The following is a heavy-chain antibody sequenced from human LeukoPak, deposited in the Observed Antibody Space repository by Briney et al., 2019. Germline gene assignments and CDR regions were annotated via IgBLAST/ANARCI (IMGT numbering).Heavy chain of an antibody. Sequence: PGGSLRLSCAASGFTFSNYAMSWVRQAPGRGLEWVAVISYDGSNEYYVDPVKGRFNISRDNSKNTLYLQMHSLRVEDTARYYCAKGGNDFYYYGLDVWGQGTTVTVSS. CDR2: ISYDGSNE. J-gene: IGHJ6*02. V-gene: IGHV3-30*18. CDR3: AKGGNDFYYYGLDV. CDR1: GFTFSNYA. D-gene: IGHD1-1*01.